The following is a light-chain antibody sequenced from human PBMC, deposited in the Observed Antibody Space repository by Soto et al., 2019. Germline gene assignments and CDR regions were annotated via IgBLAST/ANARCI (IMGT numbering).Light chain of an antibody. CDR1: SSNIGSNT. V-gene: IGLV1-44*01. J-gene: IGLJ2*01. CDR2: SNN. Sequence: QSVLTQPPSASGTPGQRVAISCSGSSSNIGSNTVNWYQQLPGTAPKLLIYSNNLRPSGVPDRFSGSKSGTSASLAISGLQSEDEADYYCAAWDDSLNGVEFGGGTQLTVL. CDR3: AAWDDSLNGVE.